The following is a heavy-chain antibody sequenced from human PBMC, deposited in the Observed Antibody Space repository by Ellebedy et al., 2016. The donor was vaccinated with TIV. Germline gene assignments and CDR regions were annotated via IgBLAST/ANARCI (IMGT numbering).Heavy chain of an antibody. V-gene: IGHV3-48*03. Sequence: GESLKISCAASTFSFSTYDMNWFRQAPGKRLEWLSFISSSAGVIKYADSVRGRFTISSDNAKNSLYLQMNSLRVDDTGLYYCVSGYGGDVEWGQGTQVTVSS. CDR2: ISSSAGVI. D-gene: IGHD4/OR15-4a*01. CDR3: VSGYGGDVE. J-gene: IGHJ4*02. CDR1: TFSFSTYD.